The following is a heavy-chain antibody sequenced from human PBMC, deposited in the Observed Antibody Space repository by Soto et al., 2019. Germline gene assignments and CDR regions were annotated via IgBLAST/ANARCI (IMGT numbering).Heavy chain of an antibody. D-gene: IGHD3-22*01. V-gene: IGHV1-69*12. CDR1: GGTFSSYA. CDR3: ASWDSSGYLQYYFDY. CDR2: IIPIFGTA. Sequence: QVQLVQSGAEVKKPGFSVKVSCKASGGTFSSYAISWVRQAPGQGLEWMGGIIPIFGTANYAQKFQGRVTITADESTSTAYMELSSLRSEDTAVYYCASWDSSGYLQYYFDYWGQGTLVTVSS. J-gene: IGHJ4*02.